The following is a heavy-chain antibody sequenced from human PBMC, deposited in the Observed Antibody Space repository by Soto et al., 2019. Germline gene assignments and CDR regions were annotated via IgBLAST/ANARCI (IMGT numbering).Heavy chain of an antibody. J-gene: IGHJ5*02. CDR3: ARDLKCSSTSCRNWFDP. Sequence: GASVKVSCKASGYTFTSYGISWVRQAPGQGLEWMGWISAYNGNTNYAQKLQGRVTMTTDTSTSTAYMELRSLRSDDTAVYYCARDLKCSSTSCRNWFDPWGQGTLVTVSS. CDR2: ISAYNGNT. CDR1: GYTFTSYG. V-gene: IGHV1-18*01. D-gene: IGHD2-2*01.